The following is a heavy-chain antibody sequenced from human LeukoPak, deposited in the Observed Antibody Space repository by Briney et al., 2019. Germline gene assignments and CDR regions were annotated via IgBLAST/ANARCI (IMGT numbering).Heavy chain of an antibody. J-gene: IGHJ4*02. CDR3: ARDYYGPNYYDSSGYLGVFDY. V-gene: IGHV1-46*01. CDR1: GYTFTSYY. CDR2: INPSGGST. D-gene: IGHD3-22*01. Sequence: ASVKVSCKASGYTFTSYYMHWVRQAPGQGLEWMGIINPSGGSTNYAQKFQGRVTMTRDTSTSTVYMELSSLRSEDTAVYYCARDYYGPNYYDSSGYLGVFDYWGQGTLVTVSS.